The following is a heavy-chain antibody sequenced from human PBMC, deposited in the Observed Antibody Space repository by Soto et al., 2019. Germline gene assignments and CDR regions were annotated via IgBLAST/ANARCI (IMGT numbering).Heavy chain of an antibody. Sequence: PSETLSLTCTVSGGSISSSSYYWGWIRQPPGKGLEWIGSIYYSGSTYYNPSLKSRVTIPVDTSKNQFSLKLSSVTAADTAVYYCARLGVLRFLEWSSSYYYYYGMDVWGQGTTVTVSS. CDR3: ARLGVLRFLEWSSSYYYYYGMDV. J-gene: IGHJ6*02. V-gene: IGHV4-39*01. D-gene: IGHD3-3*01. CDR1: GGSISSSSYY. CDR2: IYYSGST.